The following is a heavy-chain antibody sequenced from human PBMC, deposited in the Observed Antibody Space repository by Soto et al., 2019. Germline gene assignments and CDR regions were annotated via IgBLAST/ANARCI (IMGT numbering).Heavy chain of an antibody. CDR2: IWYDGSNK. D-gene: IGHD1-26*01. CDR3: ARTDSGNYLGWFDP. Sequence: QVQLVESGGGVVQPGRSLRLSCAASGFTFSSYGMLWVRQAPGKGLEWVAVIWYDGSNKYYADSGKGRFTISRDNSKNTLYLQMNSLRAEDTAVYYCARTDSGNYLGWFDPWGQGTLVTVSS. CDR1: GFTFSSYG. V-gene: IGHV3-33*01. J-gene: IGHJ5*02.